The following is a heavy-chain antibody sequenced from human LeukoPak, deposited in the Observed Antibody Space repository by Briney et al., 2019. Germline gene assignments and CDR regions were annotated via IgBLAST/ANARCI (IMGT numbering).Heavy chain of an antibody. CDR3: AKHLRATNTYIFFGLDV. D-gene: IGHD1-26*01. CDR2: INWNGGRT. CDR1: EFTFKDYD. J-gene: IGHJ6*02. Sequence: GGTLRLSCAETEFTFKDYDMPWVRKPPGKGLKWVSGINWNGGRTDYADSVKGRFTISRENAKNALYLQMTSLRTEETALYYCAKHLRATNTYIFFGLDVWGQGTTVTVSS. V-gene: IGHV3-9*01.